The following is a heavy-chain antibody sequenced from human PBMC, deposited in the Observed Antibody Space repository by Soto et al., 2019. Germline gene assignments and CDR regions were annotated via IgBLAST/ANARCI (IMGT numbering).Heavy chain of an antibody. D-gene: IGHD3-10*01. Sequence: GGSLRLSCAASGFTVSANHMSWVRQAPGEGLEWVSLIHTDGNTYYADSVKGRFTISRDNSKNTLSLQMSSLRAEDTAVYYCARVKRGVPSLGAFDSWGQGTRVTVSS. CDR3: ARVKRGVPSLGAFDS. V-gene: IGHV3-66*01. J-gene: IGHJ4*01. CDR1: GFTVSANH. CDR2: IHTDGNT.